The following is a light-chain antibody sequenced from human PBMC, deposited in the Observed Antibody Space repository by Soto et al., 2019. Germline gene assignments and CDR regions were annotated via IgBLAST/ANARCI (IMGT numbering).Light chain of an antibody. CDR1: RSDVGAYNY. CDR2: EVT. CDR3: QSYDSSLSGYV. Sequence: QSALTQPASGSGSPGQSIAISCTGTRSDVGAYNYVSWYQQHPGKAPKLMISEVTNRPSGVSDRFSGSKSGNTSSLTISGLQAEDEADYYCQSYDSSLSGYVFGTGTKVTVL. V-gene: IGLV2-14*01. J-gene: IGLJ1*01.